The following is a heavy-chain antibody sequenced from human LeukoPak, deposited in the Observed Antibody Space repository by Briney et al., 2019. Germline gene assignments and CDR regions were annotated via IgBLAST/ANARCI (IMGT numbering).Heavy chain of an antibody. CDR3: ARVPAMVRGFTIFDY. CDR1: GGSISSYY. CDR2: IYYSGST. D-gene: IGHD3-10*01. J-gene: IGHJ4*02. Sequence: PSETLSLTCTVSGGSISSYYWSWIRQPRGKGLEWIGYIYYSGSTNYNPSLKSRVTISVDTSKNQFSLKLSSVTAADTAVYYCARVPAMVRGFTIFDYWGQGTLVTVSS. V-gene: IGHV4-59*01.